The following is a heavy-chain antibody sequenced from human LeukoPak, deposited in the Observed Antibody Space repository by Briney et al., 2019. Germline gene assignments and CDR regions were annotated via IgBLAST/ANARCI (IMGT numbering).Heavy chain of an antibody. D-gene: IGHD6-19*01. J-gene: IGHJ4*02. CDR3: ARDSGWLGGEFDY. CDR1: GFTFSSYE. V-gene: IGHV3-48*03. Sequence: GGSLRLSCAASGFTFSSYEMNWVRQAPGKGLEWVSYISSSGSTIYYADSVKGRFTISRDNAKNSLYLQMNSLRAEDTALYYCARDSGWLGGEFDYWGQGTLVTVSS. CDR2: ISSSGSTI.